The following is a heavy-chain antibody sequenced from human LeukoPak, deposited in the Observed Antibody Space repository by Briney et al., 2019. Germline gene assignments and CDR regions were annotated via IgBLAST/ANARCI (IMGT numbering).Heavy chain of an antibody. D-gene: IGHD3-22*01. CDR2: TYYSGSI. Sequence: SETLSLTCTVSGGSVSSGSYYWSWIRQPPGKGLEWIGYTYYSGSINYNPSLKSRVTISVDTSKNQFSLKLSSVTAADTAVYYCARARLYYYDSSGPADSWGQGTLVTVSS. J-gene: IGHJ4*02. CDR1: GGSVSSGSYY. CDR3: ARARLYYYDSSGPADS. V-gene: IGHV4-61*01.